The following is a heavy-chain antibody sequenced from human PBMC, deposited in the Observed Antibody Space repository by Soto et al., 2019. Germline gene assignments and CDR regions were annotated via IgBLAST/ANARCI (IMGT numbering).Heavy chain of an antibody. D-gene: IGHD3-10*01. CDR3: ARGKRRQLWLKSDFDT. CDR2: VNHRGET. V-gene: IGHV4-34*02. J-gene: IGHJ4*02. CDR1: GGSFTGYF. Sequence: QVQLQQWGAGLLKPSETLSLTCAVYGGSFTGYFWSWIRQSPGKGLEWMGEVNHRGETNYSPSLKSSLTISGDTSKKHISMKLNSVTAAATAVYYCARGKRRQLWLKSDFDTWGQGTPVTVS.